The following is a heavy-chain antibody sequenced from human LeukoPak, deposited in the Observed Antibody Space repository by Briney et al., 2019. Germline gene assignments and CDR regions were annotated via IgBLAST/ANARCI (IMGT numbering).Heavy chain of an antibody. Sequence: GGSLRLSCAASGFTFSSDAMSWVRQAPGKGLEWVSAISGSDTYYAASVKGRFTLSRDIYKTTLYLQMNSLRANDTALYYCARARRSGGITLIRGVKDRGWFDSWGQGTLVTVSS. CDR2: ISGSDT. CDR1: GFTFSSDA. CDR3: ARARRSGGITLIRGVKDRGWFDS. V-gene: IGHV3-23*01. J-gene: IGHJ5*01. D-gene: IGHD3-10*01.